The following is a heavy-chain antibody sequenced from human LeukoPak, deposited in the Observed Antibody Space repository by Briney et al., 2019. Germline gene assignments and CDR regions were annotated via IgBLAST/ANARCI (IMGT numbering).Heavy chain of an antibody. Sequence: PGGSLRLSCAASGFTFSSYGMHWVRQAPGKGLEWVAFIRYDGSNKYYADSVKGRFTISRDNSKNTLYLQMNSLRAEDTAVYYCATNNLLWFGEFPNNFDYWGQGTLVTVSS. D-gene: IGHD3-10*01. CDR2: IRYDGSNK. J-gene: IGHJ4*02. CDR1: GFTFSSYG. CDR3: ATNNLLWFGEFPNNFDY. V-gene: IGHV3-30*02.